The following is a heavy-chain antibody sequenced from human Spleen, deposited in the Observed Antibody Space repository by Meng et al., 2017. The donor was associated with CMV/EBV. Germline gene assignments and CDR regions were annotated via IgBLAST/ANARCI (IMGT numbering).Heavy chain of an antibody. Sequence: ASVKVSCKASGYTFTTYGISWVRQAPGQGLEWMGWISAYNGNTDYAQKLQGRVTMTTDTSTSTAYMELRSLRSDDTAVYYCARGLGSSSPNYYYYGMDVWGQGTTVTVSS. CDR3: ARGLGSSSPNYYYYGMDV. CDR1: GYTFTTYG. J-gene: IGHJ6*02. D-gene: IGHD6-6*01. CDR2: ISAYNGNT. V-gene: IGHV1-18*01.